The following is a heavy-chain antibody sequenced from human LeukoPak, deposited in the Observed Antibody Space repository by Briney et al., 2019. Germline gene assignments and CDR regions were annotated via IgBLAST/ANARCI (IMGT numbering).Heavy chain of an antibody. Sequence: GGSLRLSCAASGFSVSSNYMTWVRQTPGKGLEWVSVIYSGGNTYYADSVKGRFTISRDNSKNTLYLQMNSLRAEDTAVYYCARGFLGEDYWGQGTLVTVSS. J-gene: IGHJ4*02. D-gene: IGHD3-10*01. CDR2: IYSGGNT. V-gene: IGHV3-53*05. CDR1: GFSVSSNY. CDR3: ARGFLGEDY.